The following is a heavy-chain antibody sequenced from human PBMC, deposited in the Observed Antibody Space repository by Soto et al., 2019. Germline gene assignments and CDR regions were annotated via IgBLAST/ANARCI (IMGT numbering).Heavy chain of an antibody. CDR1: GYTFTNYD. V-gene: IGHV1-8*01. Sequence: QVQMVQSGAEVKKPGASVKVSCKASGYTFTNYDINWVRQATGQGLEWMGWMNPNSGNTGYAQKLQGRVTMTRNTSMSTASMELSSLRSEDTAVSYCARGPMSCTSSSCPYFFDYWAQGTLVTVSS. D-gene: IGHD2-2*01. CDR2: MNPNSGNT. J-gene: IGHJ4*02. CDR3: ARGPMSCTSSSCPYFFDY.